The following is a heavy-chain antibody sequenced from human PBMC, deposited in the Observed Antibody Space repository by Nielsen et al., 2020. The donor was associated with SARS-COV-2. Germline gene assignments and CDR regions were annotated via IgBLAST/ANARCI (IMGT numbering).Heavy chain of an antibody. Sequence: ASVKVSCKVSGYTLTELSMHWVRQASGKGLEWLGGFDPEDGETKYAQKFQGRVIMTTDPSTSTAFLELRSLRSDDTAIYYCARGTQWMSLWGQGTPITVSS. V-gene: IGHV1-24*01. CDR1: GYTLTELS. J-gene: IGHJ4*02. CDR3: ARGTQWMSL. D-gene: IGHD5-12*01. CDR2: FDPEDGET.